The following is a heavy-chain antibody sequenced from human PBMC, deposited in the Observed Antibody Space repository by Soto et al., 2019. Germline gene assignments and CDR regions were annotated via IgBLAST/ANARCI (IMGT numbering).Heavy chain of an antibody. D-gene: IGHD1-26*01. CDR2: VWSDGSKE. CDR3: ARRSSGNPGVEY. V-gene: IGHV3-33*01. Sequence: PGESXRLSCAASGFTFSTYGCHLVRQAPGKGLEWVAVVWSDGSKEFYADSVKGRFTISRYNSKNTVYLQMNSLRAEDTAVYYCARRSSGNPGVEYWGQGTMVNVYS. CDR1: GFTFSTYG. J-gene: IGHJ4*02.